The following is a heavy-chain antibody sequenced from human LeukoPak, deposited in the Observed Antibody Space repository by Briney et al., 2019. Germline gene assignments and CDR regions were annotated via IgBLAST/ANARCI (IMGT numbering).Heavy chain of an antibody. J-gene: IGHJ4*02. V-gene: IGHV3-20*04. CDR2: INWNGGST. CDR1: GFTFDDYG. Sequence: GGSLRLSCAASGFTFDDYGMSWVRQAPGKGLEWVSGINWNGGSTGYADSVKGRFTISRDNAKNSLYLQMNSLRAEDTALYYCARDGPGGSSWYHDAANSEGADYWGQGTLVTVSS. D-gene: IGHD6-13*01. CDR3: ARDGPGGSSWYHDAANSEGADY.